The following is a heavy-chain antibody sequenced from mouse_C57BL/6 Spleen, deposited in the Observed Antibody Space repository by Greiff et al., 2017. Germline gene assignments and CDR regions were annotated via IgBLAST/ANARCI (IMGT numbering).Heavy chain of an antibody. J-gene: IGHJ1*03. Sequence: EVKLMESGGGLVQPGGSLKLSCAASGFTFSDYGMAWVRQAPRKGPEWVAFISNLAYSIYYADTVTGRFTISRENAKNTLYLEMSSLRSEDTAMYYCARRVHGTGWYFDVWGTGTTVTVSS. CDR2: ISNLAYSI. CDR1: GFTFSDYG. CDR3: ARRVHGTGWYFDV. D-gene: IGHD2-1*01. V-gene: IGHV5-15*01.